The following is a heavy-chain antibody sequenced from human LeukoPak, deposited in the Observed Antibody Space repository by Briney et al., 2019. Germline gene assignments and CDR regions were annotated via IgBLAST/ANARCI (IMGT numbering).Heavy chain of an antibody. CDR1: GFTFRSYG. CDR3: AKDSNMITFGGVRRYFDY. D-gene: IGHD3-16*01. V-gene: IGHV3-30*02. J-gene: IGHJ4*02. CDR2: VRYDGSNK. Sequence: GGSLRLSCAASGFTFRSYGMHWVRQAPGKGLEWVAFVRYDGSNKYYADSVKGRFTISRDSSKNTLYLQMNSLRPEDTAVYYCAKDSNMITFGGVRRYFDYWGQGTLVTVSS.